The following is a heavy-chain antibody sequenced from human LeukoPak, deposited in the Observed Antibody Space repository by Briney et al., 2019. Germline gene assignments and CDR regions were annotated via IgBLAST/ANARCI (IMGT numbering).Heavy chain of an antibody. CDR3: ARGGYYYDSSGPYYFDY. J-gene: IGHJ4*02. D-gene: IGHD3-22*01. Sequence: PSETLSLTCTVSGGSISSYYWSWIRQPAGKGLEWIGRIYTSGSTNYNPSLESRVTMSVDTSKNQFSLKLSSVTAADTAVYYCARGGYYYDSSGPYYFDYWGQGTLVTVSS. V-gene: IGHV4-4*07. CDR2: IYTSGST. CDR1: GGSISSYY.